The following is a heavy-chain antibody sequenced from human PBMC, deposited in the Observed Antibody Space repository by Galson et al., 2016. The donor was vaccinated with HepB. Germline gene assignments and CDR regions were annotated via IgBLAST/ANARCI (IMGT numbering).Heavy chain of an antibody. D-gene: IGHD5-18*01. CDR2: IKGDDSEK. V-gene: IGHV3-7*03. Sequence: SLRLSCAASGFMFSNHWMSWVRQAPGKGLEWVACIKGDDSEKHYIDSVKGRFTISRDSAKNSLYLQMNMMRAEDTAIYYCACLDTAMVHSSDYWGQGSLVAVSS. J-gene: IGHJ4*02. CDR1: GFMFSNHW. CDR3: ACLDTAMVHSSDY.